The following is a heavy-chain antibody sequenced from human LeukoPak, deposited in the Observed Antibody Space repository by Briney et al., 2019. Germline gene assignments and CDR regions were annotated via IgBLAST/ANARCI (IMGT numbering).Heavy chain of an antibody. CDR3: ARASSSWYLPFDY. CDR2: IIPILGIA. Sequence: SVKVSCKASGGTFSSYAISWVRQAPGQGLEWMGRIIPILGIANYAQKFQGKVTITADKSTSTAYMELSSLRSEDTAVYYCARASSSWYLPFDYWGQGTLVTVSS. CDR1: GGTFSSYA. J-gene: IGHJ4*02. V-gene: IGHV1-69*04. D-gene: IGHD6-13*01.